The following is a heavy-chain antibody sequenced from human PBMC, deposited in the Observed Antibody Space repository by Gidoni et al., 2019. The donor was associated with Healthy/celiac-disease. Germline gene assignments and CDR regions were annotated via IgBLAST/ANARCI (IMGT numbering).Heavy chain of an antibody. D-gene: IGHD3-22*01. J-gene: IGHJ6*02. CDR2: ISYDGSNK. CDR3: ARGLERAIPYGMDV. V-gene: IGHV3-30-3*01. CDR1: GFTFSSYA. Sequence: QVQLVESGGGVVQPGRSLRLSCAASGFTFSSYAMHWVRQAPGKGLEWVAVISYDGSNKYYADSVKGRFTISRDNSKNTLYLQMNSLRAEDTAVYYCARGLERAIPYGMDVWGQGTTVTVSS.